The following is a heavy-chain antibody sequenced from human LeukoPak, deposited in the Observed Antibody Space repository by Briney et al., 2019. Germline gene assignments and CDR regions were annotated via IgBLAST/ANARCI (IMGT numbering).Heavy chain of an antibody. CDR2: INPHSVAT. J-gene: IGHJ4*02. CDR3: SRGLVMYYCGSGEST. D-gene: IGHD3-10*01. CDR1: GYTFTGYY. V-gene: IGHV1-2*02. Sequence: ASVKVTCKASGYTFTGYYIHWVRQAPGQGPEWMGWINPHSVATNYAQKFQGRVTMTRATSISTAFMELSSLRSDDTAMYYCSRGLVMYYCGSGESTWGQGTHVSVS.